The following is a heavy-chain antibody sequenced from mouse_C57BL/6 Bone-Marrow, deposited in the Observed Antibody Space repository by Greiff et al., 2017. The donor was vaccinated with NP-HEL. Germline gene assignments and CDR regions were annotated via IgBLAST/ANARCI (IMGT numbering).Heavy chain of an antibody. J-gene: IGHJ2*01. D-gene: IGHD2-1*01. Sequence: VQLQQSGPELVKPGASVKMSCKASGYTFTDYNMHWVKQSHGKSLEWIGYINPNNGGTSYNQKFKGKATLTVNKSSSTAYMELRSLTSKDSAVYYCATIYYGNCHSDYWGQGTTLTVSS. V-gene: IGHV1-22*01. CDR2: INPNNGGT. CDR3: ATIYYGNCHSDY. CDR1: GYTFTDYN.